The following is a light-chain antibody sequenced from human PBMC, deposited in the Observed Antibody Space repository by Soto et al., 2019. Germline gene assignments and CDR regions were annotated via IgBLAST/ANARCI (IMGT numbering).Light chain of an antibody. Sequence: DMQMTQSPSSLSASVGDRVTITCRASQSIINCLNWYQRKPGRVPKLLIYASSTLQSGVPSRFSGSGSGTDFTLTISSLEAEDIATYYCQQSYSFPYTFGQGTKLEIK. CDR1: QSIINC. V-gene: IGKV1-39*01. CDR2: ASS. J-gene: IGKJ2*01. CDR3: QQSYSFPYT.